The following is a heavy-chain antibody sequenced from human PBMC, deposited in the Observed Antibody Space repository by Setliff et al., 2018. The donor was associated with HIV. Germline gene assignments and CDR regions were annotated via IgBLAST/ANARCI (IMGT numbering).Heavy chain of an antibody. CDR3: ARGGLGVVTSFDS. J-gene: IGHJ4*02. CDR1: GGSISSGGYY. Sequence: SETLSLTCTVSGGSISSGGYYWSWIRQHPGKGLGWIGYIHYSGNTYNNPSLNSRISISVGMSKNKFSLKLSSLTAADTAVYYCARGGLGVVTSFDSWGPGTLVTVSS. CDR2: IHYSGNT. V-gene: IGHV4-31*03. D-gene: IGHD3-3*01.